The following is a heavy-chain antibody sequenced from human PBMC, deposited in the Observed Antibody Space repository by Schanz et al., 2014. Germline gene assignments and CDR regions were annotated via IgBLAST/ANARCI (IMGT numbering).Heavy chain of an antibody. CDR1: GGSFSGYY. J-gene: IGHJ4*02. Sequence: QVQLQQWGAGLLKPSETLSLTCAVYGGSFSGYYWSWIRQPPGKGLEWIGEINHSGSTNYNPSLRSRVTISVDTSKNQFSLKVTSVTPADTAVYYCARGVLGSGYRQQYYFDHWGQGTLVTVSS. D-gene: IGHD3-3*01. V-gene: IGHV4-34*01. CDR3: ARGVLGSGYRQQYYFDH. CDR2: INHSGST.